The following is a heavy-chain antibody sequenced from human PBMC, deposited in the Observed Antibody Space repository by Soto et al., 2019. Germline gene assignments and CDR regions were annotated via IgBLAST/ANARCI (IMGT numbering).Heavy chain of an antibody. CDR3: ARAKFSLDGDYLVSFDY. V-gene: IGHV1-69*02. Sequence: QVQLVQSGAEVKKPGSSVKVSCKASGGTFSSYTISWVRQAPGQGLEWMGRIIPILGIANYAQKFQGRVTITADKSTSTAYMELSSLRSEDTAVYYCARAKFSLDGDYLVSFDYWGKGTLVTVSS. CDR2: IIPILGIA. CDR1: GGTFSSYT. J-gene: IGHJ4*02. D-gene: IGHD4-17*01.